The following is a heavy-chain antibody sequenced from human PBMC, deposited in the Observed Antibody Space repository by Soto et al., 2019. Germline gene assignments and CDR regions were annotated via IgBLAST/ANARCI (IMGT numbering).Heavy chain of an antibody. Sequence: QVQLVESGGGVVQPGRSLRLSCAASGFTFSSYGMHWVRQAPGKGLEWVAVISYDGSNKYYADSVKGRFTISRDNSKNTLYLQMNSLRAEYTAVYYCAKGGYYYDSKVVGYWGQGTLVTVSS. CDR1: GFTFSSYG. D-gene: IGHD3-22*01. V-gene: IGHV3-30*18. J-gene: IGHJ4*02. CDR2: ISYDGSNK. CDR3: AKGGYYYDSKVVGY.